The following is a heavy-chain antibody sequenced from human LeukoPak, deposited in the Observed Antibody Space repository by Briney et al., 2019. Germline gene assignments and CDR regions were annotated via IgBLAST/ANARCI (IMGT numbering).Heavy chain of an antibody. J-gene: IGHJ6*04. CDR2: ITSSSSFI. CDR1: GFIFRTYS. Sequence: PGGSLRLSCAASGFIFRTYSMNWVRQAPGKGLEWVSFITSSSSFIYYADSVKGRFTISRDSAKNSLYLQMNSLRAEDTAVYYCARGSDVWGKGTTVIVSS. V-gene: IGHV3-21*01. CDR3: ARGSDV.